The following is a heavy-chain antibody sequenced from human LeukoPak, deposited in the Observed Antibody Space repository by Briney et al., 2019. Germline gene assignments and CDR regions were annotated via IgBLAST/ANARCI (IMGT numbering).Heavy chain of an antibody. CDR1: GFTFSSYG. J-gene: IGHJ6*03. V-gene: IGHV3-30*02. D-gene: IGHD3-22*01. CDR2: IRYDGSNK. CDR3: AKSVFDSSGDPYMDV. Sequence: GGSLRLSCAASGFTFSSYGMHWVRQAPGKGLEWVAFIRYDGSNKYYADSVKGRFTISRDNSKNTLYLQMNGLRAEDTAVYYCAKSVFDSSGDPYMDVWGKGTTVTISS.